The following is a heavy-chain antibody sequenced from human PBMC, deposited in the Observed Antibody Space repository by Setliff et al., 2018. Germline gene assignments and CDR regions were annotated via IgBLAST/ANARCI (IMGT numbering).Heavy chain of an antibody. CDR2: INRNGGRI. Sequence: PGGSLRLSCAASGFTFDDFGMSWVRQAPGKGLEWVSGINRNGGRISYVDSVKGRFTISRDNAKNSLYLQMNSLRAEDTALYYCAREVWNIYDNDNSWSGYSDHWGQGTLVTVSS. CDR1: GFTFDDFG. D-gene: IGHD3-3*01. J-gene: IGHJ4*02. CDR3: AREVWNIYDNDNSWSGYSDH. V-gene: IGHV3-20*04.